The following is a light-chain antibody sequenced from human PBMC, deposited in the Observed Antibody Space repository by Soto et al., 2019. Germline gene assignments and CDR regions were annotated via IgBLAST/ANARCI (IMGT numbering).Light chain of an antibody. Sequence: DIQMTQSTSSLSASVGDRVTLACRASQGISNYLAWYQQRPGKVPKLLIYAASTLQSGVPSRFSGSGSGADFTLTISSLQPEDVATYYCQEYKNAPLTFGGGTKVDI. V-gene: IGKV1-27*01. J-gene: IGKJ4*01. CDR1: QGISNY. CDR2: AAS. CDR3: QEYKNAPLT.